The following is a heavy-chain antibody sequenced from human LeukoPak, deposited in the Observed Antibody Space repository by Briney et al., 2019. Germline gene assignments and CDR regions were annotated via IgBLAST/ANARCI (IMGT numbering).Heavy chain of an antibody. D-gene: IGHD3-9*01. CDR1: EFTFSSYW. J-gene: IGHJ6*03. CDR3: ARDYDILTGYSPPYYYYYMDV. Sequence: GGSLRLSCAASEFTFSSYWMIWVRQAPGKGLEWVANIKLDGSEKYYVDSVKGRFTISRDNAKNSVYLQMNSLRAEDTAVYYCARDYDILTGYSPPYYYYYMDVWGKGTTVTVSS. CDR2: IKLDGSEK. V-gene: IGHV3-7*01.